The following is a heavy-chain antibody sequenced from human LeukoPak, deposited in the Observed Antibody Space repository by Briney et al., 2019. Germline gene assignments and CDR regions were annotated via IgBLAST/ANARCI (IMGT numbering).Heavy chain of an antibody. J-gene: IGHJ6*03. V-gene: IGHV4-59*13. D-gene: IGHD3-10*01. CDR1: GDSISGYY. CDR3: ARDYYGSGSYYNDYYYYMDV. Sequence: SETLSLTCTVSGDSISGYYWSWFRQPPGKGLEWIAYIYNSVTTNYNPSLKSRVTISVDTSKNQFSLKLSSVTAADTAVYYCARDYYGSGSYYNDYYYYMDVRGKGTTVTVSS. CDR2: IYNSVTT.